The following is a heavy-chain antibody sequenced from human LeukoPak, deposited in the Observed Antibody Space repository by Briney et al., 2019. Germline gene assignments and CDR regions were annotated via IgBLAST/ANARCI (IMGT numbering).Heavy chain of an antibody. CDR1: GGSISSSSYY. V-gene: IGHV4-39*01. D-gene: IGHD1-26*01. Sequence: SETLCLSCAASGGSISSSSYYWGWFRQPPGKGLDWIASIYYMGITYYNPSLKSRVTISVDTSKNPFSLKLSTVTAADTAVYYCARHTIVGALLLDYWGQGTLVTVSS. J-gene: IGHJ4*02. CDR2: IYYMGIT. CDR3: ARHTIVGALLLDY.